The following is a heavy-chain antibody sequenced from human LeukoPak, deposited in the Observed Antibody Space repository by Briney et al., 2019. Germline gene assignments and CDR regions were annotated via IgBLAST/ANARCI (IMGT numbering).Heavy chain of an antibody. V-gene: IGHV3-7*01. CDR1: GFSFNGDW. CDR3: VRDGPAFLDFDY. D-gene: IGHD2-2*01. J-gene: IGHJ4*02. Sequence: GGSLRLSCVASGFSFNGDWMTWVRQAPGKGLEWVANIKPDGSQKYYVDSVKGRFTISRDNAEKSLFLQMNSLRAEDTAVYYCVRDGPAFLDFDYWGQGTPVTVSS. CDR2: IKPDGSQK.